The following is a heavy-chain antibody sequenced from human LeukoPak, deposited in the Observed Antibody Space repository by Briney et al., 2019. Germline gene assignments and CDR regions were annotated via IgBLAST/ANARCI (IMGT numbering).Heavy chain of an antibody. J-gene: IGHJ4*02. CDR2: ISGSGGST. Sequence: GGSLRLSCAASGFTFSSYAMSWVRQAPGKGLEWVSAISGSGGSTYYADSVKGRFTISRDNSKNTLYLQMNSLRAEDTAVYYCAKYGGITMIVGEYDYWGQGTLVTVSS. D-gene: IGHD3-22*01. V-gene: IGHV3-23*01. CDR3: AKYGGITMIVGEYDY. CDR1: GFTFSSYA.